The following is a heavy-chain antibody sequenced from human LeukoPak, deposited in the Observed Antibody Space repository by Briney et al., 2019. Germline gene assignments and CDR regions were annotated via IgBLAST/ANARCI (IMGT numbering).Heavy chain of an antibody. Sequence: ASVKVSCKASGYPFTDYYIHWVRQAPGHGLEWIGWMSPNSGDTLSPQKFQGRVTMTRDTAISTAYMELSSLRSDDTAVYYCARGQVLVGGNWFDPWGQGTLVAVSS. CDR2: MSPNSGDT. CDR1: GYPFTDYY. J-gene: IGHJ5*02. V-gene: IGHV1-2*02. D-gene: IGHD3-10*01. CDR3: ARGQVLVGGNWFDP.